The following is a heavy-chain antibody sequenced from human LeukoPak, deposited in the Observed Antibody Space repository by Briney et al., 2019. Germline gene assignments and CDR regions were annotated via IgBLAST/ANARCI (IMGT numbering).Heavy chain of an antibody. CDR2: IRYDGSNK. CDR3: AKDGTYYYDSSGYPGDY. Sequence: GGSLRLSCAASGFTFSSYGMHWVRQAPGKGLEWVAFIRYDGSNKYYADSVKGRFTISRDNSKNTLYLQMNSLRAEDTAVYYCAKDGTYYYDSSGYPGDYWGQGTLVTVSS. V-gene: IGHV3-30*02. D-gene: IGHD3-22*01. J-gene: IGHJ4*02. CDR1: GFTFSSYG.